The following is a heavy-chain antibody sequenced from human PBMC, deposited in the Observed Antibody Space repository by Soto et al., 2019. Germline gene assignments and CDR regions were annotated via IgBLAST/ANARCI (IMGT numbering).Heavy chain of an antibody. Sequence: SETLSLTCTVSGGSISSDGYYWRWIRQHPGKGLEWIGYIYYSGSTYYNPSLKSRVTISVDKSKNQFSLKLSSVTAADTAVYYCARDGTYCSSTSCYTSNWFDPWGQGTLVTVSS. J-gene: IGHJ5*02. CDR2: IYYSGST. D-gene: IGHD2-2*02. V-gene: IGHV4-31*03. CDR3: ARDGTYCSSTSCYTSNWFDP. CDR1: GGSISSDGYY.